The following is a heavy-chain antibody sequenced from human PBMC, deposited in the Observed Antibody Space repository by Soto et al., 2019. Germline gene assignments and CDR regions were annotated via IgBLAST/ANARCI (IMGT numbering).Heavy chain of an antibody. Sequence: QVQLVESGGGVVQPGRSLRLSCAASGFTFRSYGMHWVRQAPGKGREWVAVIWNDGSERYYADSVKGRFTISRDNSKNTLDLQMNSLRAEDTAVYYCARDRAGVGYNIDVWGQGTKVTVSS. D-gene: IGHD5-12*01. J-gene: IGHJ6*02. CDR2: IWNDGSER. V-gene: IGHV3-33*01. CDR1: GFTFRSYG. CDR3: ARDRAGVGYNIDV.